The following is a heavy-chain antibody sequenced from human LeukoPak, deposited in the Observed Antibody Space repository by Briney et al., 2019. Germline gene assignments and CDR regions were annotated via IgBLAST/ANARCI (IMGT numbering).Heavy chain of an antibody. CDR2: INVGNGKT. V-gene: IGHV1-3*01. CDR3: ARVGAPIAVLPDAIRGSFDY. J-gene: IGHJ4*02. Sequence: ASVKVSCKASGYTFTTYAIHWVRQAPGQRLEWMGWINVGNGKTKYSQKFQGRVTITRDTSANTSYMELTGLRSEDTAVYYCARVGAPIAVLPDAIRGSFDYWGQGTLVTVSS. D-gene: IGHD2-2*02. CDR1: GYTFTTYA.